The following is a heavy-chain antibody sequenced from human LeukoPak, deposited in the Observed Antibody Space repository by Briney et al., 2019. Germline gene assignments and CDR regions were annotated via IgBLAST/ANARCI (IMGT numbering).Heavy chain of an antibody. CDR2: IYYSGST. CDR1: GGSISSSSYY. J-gene: IGHJ5*02. V-gene: IGHV4-61*01. CDR3: ARDQRCSSTSCYWFDP. Sequence: SETLSLTCTVSGGSISSSSYYWGWIRQPPGKGLEWIGYIYYSGSTNYNPSLKSRVTISVDTSKNQFSLKLSSVTAADTAVYYCARDQRCSSTSCYWFDPWGQGTLVTVSS. D-gene: IGHD2-2*01.